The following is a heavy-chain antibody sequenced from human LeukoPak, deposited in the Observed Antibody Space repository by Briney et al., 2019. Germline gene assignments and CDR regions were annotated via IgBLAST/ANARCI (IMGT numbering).Heavy chain of an antibody. V-gene: IGHV3-23*01. D-gene: IGHD6-13*01. CDR1: GFTFSSYA. CDR2: ISGSGGST. J-gene: IGHJ4*02. CDR3: ARVGIAAAGIDY. Sequence: GGSLRLSCAASGFTFSSYAMSWVRQAPGKGLEWVSAISGSGGSTYYADSVKGRFTISRDNAKNSLYLQMNSLRAEDTAVYYCARVGIAAAGIDYWGQGTLVTVSS.